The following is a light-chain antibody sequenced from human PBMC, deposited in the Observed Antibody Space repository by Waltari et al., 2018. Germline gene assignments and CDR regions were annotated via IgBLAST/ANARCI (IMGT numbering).Light chain of an antibody. V-gene: IGKV3-11*01. CDR1: QSISSF. J-gene: IGKJ4*01. CDR2: DAS. CDR3: QQRAHWPLT. Sequence: DTVLTQSPVTLAFSPGETATLSCRASQSISSFLAWYQQKPGQSPRLLIYDASHRATGIPARFRGNGSGTDFTLTIDHLEPDDFAVYYCQQRAHWPLTFGGGTKVEV.